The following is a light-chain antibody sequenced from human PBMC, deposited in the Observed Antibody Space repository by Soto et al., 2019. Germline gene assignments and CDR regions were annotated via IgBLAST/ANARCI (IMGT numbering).Light chain of an antibody. CDR3: QQCGNSSYT. J-gene: IGKJ2*01. Sequence: EIVLMQSPSTLSLSPGDRATLSCRASQSVSSTFLSWYQQKPGQAPRLLIFDASSRATGIPDRFSGSGLGHTSLSPSVDWSLKILQCIFCQQCGNSSYTFGKETKL. CDR1: QSVSSTF. CDR2: DAS. V-gene: IGKV3-20*01.